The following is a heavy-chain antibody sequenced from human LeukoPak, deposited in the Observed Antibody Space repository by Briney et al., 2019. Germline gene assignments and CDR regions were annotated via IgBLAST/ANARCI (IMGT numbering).Heavy chain of an antibody. D-gene: IGHD3-9*01. J-gene: IGHJ3*02. V-gene: IGHV1-18*01. CDR2: ISAYNGNT. CDR3: ARDRSYDILTGYSTDDAFDI. CDR1: GYTFTSYG. Sequence: ASVKVSCKASGYTFTSYGISWVRRAPGQGLEWMGWISAYNGNTNYAQKLQGRVTMTTDTSTSTAYMELRSLRSDDTAVYYCARDRSYDILTGYSTDDAFDIWGQGTMVTVSS.